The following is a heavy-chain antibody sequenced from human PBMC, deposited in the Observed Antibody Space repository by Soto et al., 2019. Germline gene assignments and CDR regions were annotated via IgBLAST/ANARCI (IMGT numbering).Heavy chain of an antibody. D-gene: IGHD3-22*01. Sequence: SVNVSCKASGGTFSSYSISWVRQAPGQGLEWMGGIIPIFGTANYAQKFQGRVTITADESTSTAYMELSSLRSEDTAVYYCARGADYYDSSGPDYWGQGTLVTVSS. CDR3: ARGADYYDSSGPDY. V-gene: IGHV1-69*13. CDR1: GGTFSSYS. J-gene: IGHJ4*02. CDR2: IIPIFGTA.